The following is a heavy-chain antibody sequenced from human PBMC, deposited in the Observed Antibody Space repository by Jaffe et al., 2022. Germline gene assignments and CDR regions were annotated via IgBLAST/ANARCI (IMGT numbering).Heavy chain of an antibody. CDR3: ARIGSMTTSFDY. D-gene: IGHD4-17*01. J-gene: IGHJ4*02. CDR1: GFTFSSYE. V-gene: IGHV3-48*03. Sequence: EVQLVESGGGLVQPGGSLRLSCAASGFTFSSYEMNWVRQAPGKGLEWVSYISSSGSTIYYADSVKGRFTISRDNAKNSLYLQMNSLRAEDTAVYYCARIGSMTTSFDYWGQGTLVTVSS. CDR2: ISSSGSTI.